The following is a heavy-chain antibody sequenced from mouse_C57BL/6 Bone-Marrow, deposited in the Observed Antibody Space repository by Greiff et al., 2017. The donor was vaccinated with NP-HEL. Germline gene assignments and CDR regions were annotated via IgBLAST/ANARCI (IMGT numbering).Heavy chain of an antibody. CDR3: ASGGAIYYGNLYAMDY. J-gene: IGHJ4*01. Sequence: DVQLVESGGGLVKPGGSLKLSCAASGFTFSSYAMSWVRQTPEKRLEWVATISDGGSYTYYPDNVKGRFTISRDNAKNNLYLQMSHLKSEDTAMYYCASGGAIYYGNLYAMDYWGQGTSVTVSS. CDR2: ISDGGSYT. CDR1: GFTFSSYA. D-gene: IGHD2-1*01. V-gene: IGHV5-4*01.